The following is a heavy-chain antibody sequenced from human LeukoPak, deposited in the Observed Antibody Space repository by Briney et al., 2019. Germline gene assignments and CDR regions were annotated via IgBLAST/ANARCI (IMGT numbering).Heavy chain of an antibody. V-gene: IGHV3-23*01. CDR1: GFTFTTYA. J-gene: IGHJ4*02. D-gene: IGHD3-10*01. CDR2: ISGSGDST. CDR3: AKAAIRGVIWYYFDY. Sequence: PGGSLRLSCAASGFTFTTYAMSWVRQAPGKGLEWVSAISGSGDSTNYADSVKGRFTISRDNSKNTLYLQMNSPRAEDTAVYYCAKAAIRGVIWYYFDYWGQGTLVTVSS.